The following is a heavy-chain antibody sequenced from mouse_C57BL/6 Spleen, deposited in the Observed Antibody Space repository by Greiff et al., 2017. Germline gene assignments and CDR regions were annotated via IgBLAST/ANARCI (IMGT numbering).Heavy chain of an antibody. Sequence: ESGPGLVKPSQSLSLTCSVTGYSITSGYYWNWIRQFPGNQLEWMGYISYDGSNNYNPSLKNRISITRDTSTNQFFLKLNTVTTEDAATYYCARGGLLHAMDYWGQGTSVTVSS. D-gene: IGHD3-3*01. V-gene: IGHV3-6*01. J-gene: IGHJ4*01. CDR2: ISYDGSN. CDR3: ARGGLLHAMDY. CDR1: GYSITSGYY.